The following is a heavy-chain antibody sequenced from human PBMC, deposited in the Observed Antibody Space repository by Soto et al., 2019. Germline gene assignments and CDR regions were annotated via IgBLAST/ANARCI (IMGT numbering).Heavy chain of an antibody. CDR2: IYYSGST. CDR3: ARGDYYDFWSGYLDFDY. D-gene: IGHD3-3*01. Sequence: SETLSLTCTVSGGSISSYYWSWIRQPPGKGLEWIGYIYYSGSTNYNPSLKSRVTISVDTSKNQFSLKLSSVTAADTAVCYCARGDYYDFWSGYLDFDYWGQGTLVTVSS. V-gene: IGHV4-59*01. CDR1: GGSISSYY. J-gene: IGHJ4*02.